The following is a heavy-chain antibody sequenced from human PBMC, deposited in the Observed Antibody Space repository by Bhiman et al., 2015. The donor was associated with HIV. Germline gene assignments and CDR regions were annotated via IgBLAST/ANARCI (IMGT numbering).Heavy chain of an antibody. D-gene: IGHD1-26*01. V-gene: IGHV3-23*01. CDR3: ARRDSGSLSFDI. CDR1: GLTFNNYG. CDR2: ISGNGDNI. Sequence: EVELLESGGGLVQPGGSLRLSCAGSGLTFNNYGMSWVRQAPGKGLEWVAGISGNGDNIYYADSVKGRFTISKEYSKNTLYLQLNSLRADDTALYYCARRDSGSLSFDIWGQGTMVTVSS. J-gene: IGHJ3*02.